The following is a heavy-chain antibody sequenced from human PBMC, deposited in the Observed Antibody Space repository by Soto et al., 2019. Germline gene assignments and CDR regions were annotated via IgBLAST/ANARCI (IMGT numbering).Heavy chain of an antibody. D-gene: IGHD2-21*02. CDR3: ARGPTVNYYYGMDV. Sequence: SETLSLTCTVAGGSVSSGSCYWNWIRLPPGKGLEWIGYIHYSGSTDYNPTLKSRVAIPVDTSKSQFSLKLSSVTAADTAVYYCARGPTVNYYYGMDVWGQGTTVTVYS. V-gene: IGHV4-61*01. CDR1: GGSVSSGSCY. J-gene: IGHJ6*02. CDR2: IHYSGST.